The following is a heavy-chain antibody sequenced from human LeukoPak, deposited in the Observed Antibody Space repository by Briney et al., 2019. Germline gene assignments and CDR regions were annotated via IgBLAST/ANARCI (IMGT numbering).Heavy chain of an antibody. CDR2: IKQDGSEK. Sequence: GGSLRLSCAASGFTFSNYGMSWVRQAPGKGLEWVASIKQDGSEKFYVDSVKGRFTISRDNAKNSLYLQMNSLRAEDTAAYYCARYPRVQRLYYFDYWGQGTLVTVSS. CDR3: ARYPRVQRLYYFDY. J-gene: IGHJ4*02. V-gene: IGHV3-7*03. CDR1: GFTFSNYG. D-gene: IGHD1-1*01.